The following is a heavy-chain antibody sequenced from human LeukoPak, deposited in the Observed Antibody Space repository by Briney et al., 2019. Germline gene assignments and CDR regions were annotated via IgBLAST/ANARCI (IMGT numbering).Heavy chain of an antibody. V-gene: IGHV4-61*01. J-gene: IGHJ6*03. CDR3: ARAEGNYYGSGSLEIYYYYYYMDV. Sequence: PSETLSLTCTVSGGSISSGSYYWSWIRQPPGKGLEWIGYIYYSGSTNYNPSLKSRVTISVDTSKNQFSLKLSSVTAADTAVYYCARAEGNYYGSGSLEIYYYYYYMDVWGKGTTVTVSS. CDR1: GGSISSGSYY. D-gene: IGHD3-10*01. CDR2: IYYSGST.